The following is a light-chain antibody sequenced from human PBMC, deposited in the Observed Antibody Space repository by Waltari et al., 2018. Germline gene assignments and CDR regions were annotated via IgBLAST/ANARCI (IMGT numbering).Light chain of an antibody. CDR2: AAS. J-gene: IGKJ1*01. CDR3: QQYYSSPAT. Sequence: AIRLTQSPSSLSSSTGDRVTITCRSSPSISSYLAWYQQKPGKAPKVLIYAASTLQSGVPSRFSGSGSGTDFTLTISCLQSEDFAIYYCQQYYSSPATFGQGTKVEIK. CDR1: PSISSY. V-gene: IGKV1-8*01.